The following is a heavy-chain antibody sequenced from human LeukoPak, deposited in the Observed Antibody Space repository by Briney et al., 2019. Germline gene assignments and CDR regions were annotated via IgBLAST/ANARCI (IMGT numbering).Heavy chain of an antibody. CDR1: GFTFRNYA. CDR2: ISYEGSNK. J-gene: IGHJ4*02. Sequence: PGGALRLSCAASGFTFRNYAMLGLRQAPGKGLEGVAGISYEGSNKYFADSAKGRFTISSDNVKKTLHLQIKSRRAGDTARYYPLLAAAGGYWGQGPLVSVSS. CDR3: LLAAAGGY. D-gene: IGHD6-13*01. V-gene: IGHV3-30-3*01.